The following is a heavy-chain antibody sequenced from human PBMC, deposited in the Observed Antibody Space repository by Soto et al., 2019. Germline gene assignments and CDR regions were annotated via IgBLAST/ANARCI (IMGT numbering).Heavy chain of an antibody. CDR1: GYSFTSYW. V-gene: IGHV5-51*01. Sequence: PGESLKISCKGSGYSFTSYWIGRVRQMPGKGLEWMGIIYPGDSDTRYSPSFQGQVTISADKSISTAYLQWSSLKASDTAMYYCAVGYGSGLPNYYYYYGMDVWGQGTTVTVSS. D-gene: IGHD3-10*01. CDR3: AVGYGSGLPNYYYYYGMDV. CDR2: IYPGDSDT. J-gene: IGHJ6*02.